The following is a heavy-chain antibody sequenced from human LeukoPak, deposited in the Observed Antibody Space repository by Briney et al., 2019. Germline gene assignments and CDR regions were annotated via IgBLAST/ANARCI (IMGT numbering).Heavy chain of an antibody. J-gene: IGHJ4*02. D-gene: IGHD1-26*01. Sequence: SETLSLTCAVSGDSISGFYWSWIRQPAGKGLEWIGRIYSSGSTNYNPSLKSRVTMSLDTSKNQFSLKLSSVTAADTAVYYCARAAHSGSLAPFDYWGQGTLVTVSS. CDR2: IYSSGST. CDR3: ARAAHSGSLAPFDY. V-gene: IGHV4-4*07. CDR1: GDSISGFY.